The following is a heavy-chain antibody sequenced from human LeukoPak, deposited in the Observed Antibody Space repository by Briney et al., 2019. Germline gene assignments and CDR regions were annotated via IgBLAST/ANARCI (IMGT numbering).Heavy chain of an antibody. CDR1: GGSISSGGYY. CDR3: VRGGCSSSSCPSLAYDFWSGYVHNWFDP. V-gene: IGHV4-30-2*01. CDR2: IYHSGST. Sequence: SQTLSLTCTVSGGSISSGGYYWSWIRQPPGKGLEWIGYIYHSGSTYYNPSLKSRVTISVDRSKNQFSLKLSSVTAADTAVYYCVRGGCSSSSCPSLAYDFWSGYVHNWFDPCGQGTLFIVSS. D-gene: IGHD3-3*01. J-gene: IGHJ5*02.